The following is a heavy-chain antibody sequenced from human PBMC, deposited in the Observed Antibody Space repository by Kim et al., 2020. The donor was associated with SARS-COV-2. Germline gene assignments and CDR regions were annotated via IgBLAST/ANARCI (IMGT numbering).Heavy chain of an antibody. D-gene: IGHD4-17*01. Sequence: DAVTGRFTNSRDNAKHTLYLQMNSLRAEDTAVYYCASSQRDYGDYVFDYWGQGTLVTVSS. CDR3: ASSQRDYGDYVFDY. V-gene: IGHV3-30*01. J-gene: IGHJ4*02.